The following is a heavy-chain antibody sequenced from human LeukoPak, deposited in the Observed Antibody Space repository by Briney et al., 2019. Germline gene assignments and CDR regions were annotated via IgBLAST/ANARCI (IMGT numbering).Heavy chain of an antibody. CDR2: ISGSGGST. CDR1: GFTFSSYA. CDR3: AKELRGYSYGALGY. V-gene: IGHV3-23*01. Sequence: GGSLRLSCAASGFTFSSYAMSWVRQAPGKGLEWVSAISGSGGSTYYADSVKGRFTISRDNSKNTLYLQMNSLRAEDTALYYCAKELRGYSYGALGYWGQGTLVTVSS. D-gene: IGHD5-18*01. J-gene: IGHJ4*02.